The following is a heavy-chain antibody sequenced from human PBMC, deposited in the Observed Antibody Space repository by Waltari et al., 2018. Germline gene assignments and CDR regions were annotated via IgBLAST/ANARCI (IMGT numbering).Heavy chain of an antibody. CDR2: SYTSGST. CDR1: GGSISSGSYY. D-gene: IGHD5-18*01. CDR3: ARGYAGFDY. J-gene: IGHJ4*02. Sequence: QVQLQESGPGLVKPSQTLSLTCTVSGGSISSGSYYWSWIRQPAGKGLEWIGRSYTSGSTNYNPSLKSRVTISVDTSKNQFSLKLSSVTAADTAVYYCARGYAGFDYWGQGTLVTVSS. V-gene: IGHV4-61*02.